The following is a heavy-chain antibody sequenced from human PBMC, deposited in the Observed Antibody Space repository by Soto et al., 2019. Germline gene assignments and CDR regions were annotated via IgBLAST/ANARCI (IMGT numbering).Heavy chain of an antibody. CDR3: ARSSTYQFDSSGYYDY. Sequence: ASVKVSCKASGYTFTNHYMHWVRQAPGQGLEWMALINPHSGGANFAQRFQDRVTLTMDASINTAYLALTRLTADDAAVYYCARSSTYQFDSSGYYDYWGQGTQVTVSS. V-gene: IGHV1-2*02. J-gene: IGHJ4*02. D-gene: IGHD3-22*01. CDR2: INPHSGGA. CDR1: GYTFTNHY.